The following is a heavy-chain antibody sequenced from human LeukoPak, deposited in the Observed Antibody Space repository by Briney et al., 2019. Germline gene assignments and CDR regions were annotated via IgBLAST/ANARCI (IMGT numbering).Heavy chain of an antibody. V-gene: IGHV3-9*01. CDR1: GFNFGDYA. CDR2: ICWNSGSV. Sequence: GGSLRLSCAASGFNFGDYAMHWVRQPRGKALEWVSCICWNSGSVGYAEPVKGRFTTSGDNTKNFLYLEMSSLSPEDTAFYYCAREEHNSGWSPLGAWGQGTLVTVSS. CDR3: AREEHNSGWSPLGA. J-gene: IGHJ5*02. D-gene: IGHD6-19*01.